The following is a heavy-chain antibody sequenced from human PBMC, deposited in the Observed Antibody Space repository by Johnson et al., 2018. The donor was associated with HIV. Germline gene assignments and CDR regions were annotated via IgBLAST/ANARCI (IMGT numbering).Heavy chain of an antibody. V-gene: IGHV3-30*18. D-gene: IGHD3-22*01. CDR3: AKVRSGYTEIDAFEI. Sequence: QMQLVESGGGVVQPGRSLRLSCTASGFTFSTYAMHWVRRAPGKGLEWVAFISYDGNNKYYADSVTGRFTFSRDNSKNTLYLQMNRLRAEDTAVYFCAKVRSGYTEIDAFEIWSQGTMVNVSS. CDR1: GFTFSTYA. J-gene: IGHJ3*02. CDR2: ISYDGNNK.